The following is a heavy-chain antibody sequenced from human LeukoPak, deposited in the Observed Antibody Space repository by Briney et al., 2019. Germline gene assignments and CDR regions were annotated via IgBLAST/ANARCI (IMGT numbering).Heavy chain of an antibody. D-gene: IGHD4-17*01. J-gene: IGHJ3*02. CDR1: GGSISSYY. V-gene: IGHV4-4*08. Sequence: PSETLSLTCTVSGGSISSYYWSWIRQPPGKGLEWIGYIYTSGSTNYNPSLKSRVTMSVDTSKNQFSLKLSSVTAADTAVYYCARDLLPAYYGDYHAFDIWGQGTMVTVSS. CDR3: ARDLLPAYYGDYHAFDI. CDR2: IYTSGST.